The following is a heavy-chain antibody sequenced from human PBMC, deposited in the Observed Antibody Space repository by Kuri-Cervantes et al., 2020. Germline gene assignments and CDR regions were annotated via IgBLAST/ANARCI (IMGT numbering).Heavy chain of an antibody. D-gene: IGHD6-13*01. CDR3: ARDSRIAAAGTYYYGMDV. Sequence: GGSLRLSCAVSGFSFRNFWMGWVRQAPGKGLEWVANIKQVGSEKNYVDSVTGRFTISRDNAKNSLYLQMNSLRDEDTAVYYCARDSRIAAAGTYYYGMDVWGQGTTVTVSS. CDR2: IKQVGSEK. V-gene: IGHV3-7*01. CDR1: GFSFRNFW. J-gene: IGHJ6*02.